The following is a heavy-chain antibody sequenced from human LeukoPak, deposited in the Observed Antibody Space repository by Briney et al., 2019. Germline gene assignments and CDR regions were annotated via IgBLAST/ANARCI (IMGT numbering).Heavy chain of an antibody. CDR2: INTNTGNP. CDR3: GRDPKLGIRGYTYGYIDF. Sequence: ASVKVSCKASGYTFTSYAMNWVRQAPGQGLEWMGWINTNTGNPTYAQGFFTGRYVFSLDTSVNTAYLQITGLKADDTAVYYCGRDPKLGIRGYTYGYIDFWGQGTLVTVAS. V-gene: IGHV7-4-1*02. J-gene: IGHJ4*02. D-gene: IGHD5-18*01. CDR1: GYTFTSYA.